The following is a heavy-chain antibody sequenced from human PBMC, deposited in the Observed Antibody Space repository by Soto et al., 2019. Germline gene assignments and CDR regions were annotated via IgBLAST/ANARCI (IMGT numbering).Heavy chain of an antibody. CDR2: INPSGGST. D-gene: IGHD3-22*01. CDR1: GYTFTSYY. CDR3: ARGGPIAQHYDSSGYYPLDY. Sequence: ASVKLSCKASGYTFTSYYMHWVRQAPGQGLEWMGIINPSGGSTSYAQKFQGRVTMTRDTSTSTVYMELSSLRSEDTAVYYCARGGPIAQHYDSSGYYPLDYWGQGTLVTVSS. V-gene: IGHV1-46*01. J-gene: IGHJ4*02.